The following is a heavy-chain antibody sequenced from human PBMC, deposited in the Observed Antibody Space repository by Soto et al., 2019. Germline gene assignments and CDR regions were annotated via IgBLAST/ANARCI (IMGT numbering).Heavy chain of an antibody. J-gene: IGHJ4*02. Sequence: GGSLRLSCAASGFTFSGSAMHWVRQASGKGLEWVGRIRSKANSYATAYAASVKGRFTVSRDDSKNTAYLQMNSLKTEDTAVYYCTRRVVAGTLSDDYWGQGTLVTVSS. V-gene: IGHV3-73*01. CDR2: IRSKANSYAT. CDR3: TRRVVAGTLSDDY. D-gene: IGHD6-19*01. CDR1: GFTFSGSA.